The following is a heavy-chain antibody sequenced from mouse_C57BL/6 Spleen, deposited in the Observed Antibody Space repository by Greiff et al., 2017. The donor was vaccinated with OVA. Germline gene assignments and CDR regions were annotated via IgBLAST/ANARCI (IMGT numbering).Heavy chain of an antibody. V-gene: IGHV1-59*01. CDR3: AREDYYGSSFFAY. Sequence: VQLQQPGAELVRPGTSVKLSCKASGYTFTSYWMHWVKQRPGQGLEWIGVIDPSDSYTNYNQKFKGKATLTVDTSSSTAYMQLSSLTSEDSAVYYCAREDYYGSSFFAYWGQGTLVTVSA. D-gene: IGHD1-1*01. J-gene: IGHJ3*01. CDR2: IDPSDSYT. CDR1: GYTFTSYW.